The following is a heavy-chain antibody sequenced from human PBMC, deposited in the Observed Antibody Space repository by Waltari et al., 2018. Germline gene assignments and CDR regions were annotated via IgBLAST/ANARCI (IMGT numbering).Heavy chain of an antibody. V-gene: IGHV4-39*01. J-gene: IGHJ2*01. CDR2: IYYSGST. CDR1: GGSISSSSYY. Sequence: QLQLQESGPGLVKPSETLSLTCTVSGGSISSSSYYWGWIRQPPGKGLEWIGSIYYSGSTYYNPSLKSRVTISVDTSKNQFSLKLSSVTAADTAVYYCARTTVTLGYFDLWGRGTLVTVSS. D-gene: IGHD4-17*01. CDR3: ARTTVTLGYFDL.